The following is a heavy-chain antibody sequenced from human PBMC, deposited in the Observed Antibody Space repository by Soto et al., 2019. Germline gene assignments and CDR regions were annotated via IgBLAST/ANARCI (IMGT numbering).Heavy chain of an antibody. J-gene: IGHJ6*03. CDR2: IIPILGIA. Sequence: QVPLVQSGAEVKKPGSSVKVSCKASGGTFSSYTISWVRQAPGQGLEWMGRIIPILGIANYAQKFQGRVTITADKSTSTAYMELSSLRSEDTAVYYCASGYCSSTSCYVDYYYMDVWGKGTTVTVSS. D-gene: IGHD2-2*03. CDR3: ASGYCSSTSCYVDYYYMDV. V-gene: IGHV1-69*02. CDR1: GGTFSSYT.